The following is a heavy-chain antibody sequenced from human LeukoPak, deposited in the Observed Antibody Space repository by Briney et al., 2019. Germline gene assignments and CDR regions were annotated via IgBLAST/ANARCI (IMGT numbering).Heavy chain of an antibody. CDR3: ARVSQRDYVWGSYRYAPGPWFDP. CDR2: MNPNSGNT. D-gene: IGHD3-16*02. J-gene: IGHJ5*02. CDR1: GYTFTSYD. Sequence: ASVRVSCKASGYTFTSYDINWVRQATGQGLEWMGWMNPNSGNTGYAQKFQGRVTMTRNTSISTAYMELSSLRSEDTAVYYCARVSQRDYVWGSYRYAPGPWFDPWGQGTLVTVSS. V-gene: IGHV1-8*01.